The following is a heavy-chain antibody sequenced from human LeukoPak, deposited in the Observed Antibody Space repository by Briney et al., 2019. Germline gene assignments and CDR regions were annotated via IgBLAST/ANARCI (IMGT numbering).Heavy chain of an antibody. D-gene: IGHD6-19*01. CDR1: GFTFSSYS. CDR3: ARDDEQWLVHDAFDI. V-gene: IGHV3-21*01. Sequence: PGGSLRLSCAASGFTFSSYSMNWVRQAPGKGLEWVSSISSSSSYIYYADSVKGRFTISRDNAKNSLYLQMNSLRAEDTAVYYCARDDEQWLVHDAFDIWGQGTMVTVSS. J-gene: IGHJ3*02. CDR2: ISSSSSYI.